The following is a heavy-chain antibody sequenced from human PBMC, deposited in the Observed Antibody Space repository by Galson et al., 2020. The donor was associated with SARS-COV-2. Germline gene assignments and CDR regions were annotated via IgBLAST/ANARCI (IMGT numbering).Heavy chain of an antibody. D-gene: IGHD6-6*01. CDR3: ARLRQLGWY. V-gene: IGHV4-39*01. CDR1: GGSISSSSYY. J-gene: IGHJ4*02. CDR2: IYYSGST. Sequence: SETLSLTCTVSGGSISSSSYYWGWIRQPPGKGLEWIGSIYYSGSTYYNPSLKSRVTISVDTSKNQFSLKLSSVTAADTAVYYCARLRQLGWYWGQGTLVTVSS.